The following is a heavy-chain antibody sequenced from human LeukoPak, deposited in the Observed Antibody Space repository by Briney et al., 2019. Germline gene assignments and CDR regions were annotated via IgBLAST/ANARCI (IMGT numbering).Heavy chain of an antibody. CDR1: GYSISSGYY. Sequence: PSETLSLTCTVSGYSISSGYYWGWFRQPPGKGLEWIGSMYHTGSTYYTPSLKSRVTISLDMSKNQFFLKVSAVTAADTAVYYCVRDGSASSYDTSGIDIWGQGTMVTVSS. J-gene: IGHJ3*02. V-gene: IGHV4-38-2*02. CDR2: MYHTGST. CDR3: VRDGSASSYDTSGIDI. D-gene: IGHD3-22*01.